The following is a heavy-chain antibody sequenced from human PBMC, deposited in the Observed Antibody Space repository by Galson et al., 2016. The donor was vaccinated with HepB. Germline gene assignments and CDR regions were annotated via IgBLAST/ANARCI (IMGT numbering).Heavy chain of an antibody. CDR3: ARCSSATCYRRGGFDP. D-gene: IGHD2-2*02. CDR1: GFSFSSYS. CDR2: ISSNSDYI. V-gene: IGHV3-21*01. J-gene: IGHJ5*02. Sequence: SLRLSCAASGFSFSSYSMNWVRQAPGKGLEWVSSISSNSDYIYSVDPVSGRFTVSRDNARSLLYLQMNSLRAEDTAVYYCARCSSATCYRRGGFDPWGQGTLVTVSS.